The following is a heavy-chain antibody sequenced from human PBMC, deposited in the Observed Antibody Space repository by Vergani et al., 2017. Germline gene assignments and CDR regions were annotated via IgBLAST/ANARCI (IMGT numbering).Heavy chain of an antibody. CDR1: GGSISSGDYH. Sequence: QVQLQESGPGLVKPSQTLSLTCTVSGGSISSGDYHWSWICQPPGKGPEWIGYIYYSGSTYYNPSLKSRVTISVDTSKNQFSLKLSSVTAADTAVYYCARARGSYPYYYGMDVWGQGTTVTVSS. D-gene: IGHD1-26*01. V-gene: IGHV4-30-4*08. J-gene: IGHJ6*02. CDR2: IYYSGST. CDR3: ARARGSYPYYYGMDV.